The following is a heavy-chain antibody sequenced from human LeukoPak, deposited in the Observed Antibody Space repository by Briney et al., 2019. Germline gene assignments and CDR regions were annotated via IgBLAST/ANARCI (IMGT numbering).Heavy chain of an antibody. Sequence: ASVKVSCKVSGYTLTELSMHWVRPAPGKGLEWVGRFDPEDGETIYAQKFQGRVTMTEDTSTDTAYMELSSLRSEDTAVYYCATAHTGIGWYFDLWGRGTLVTVSS. V-gene: IGHV1-24*01. CDR2: FDPEDGET. CDR3: ATAHTGIGWYFDL. J-gene: IGHJ2*01. D-gene: IGHD1-14*01. CDR1: GYTLTELS.